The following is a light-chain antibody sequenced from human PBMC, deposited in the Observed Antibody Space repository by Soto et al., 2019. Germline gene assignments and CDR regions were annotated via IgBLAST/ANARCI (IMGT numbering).Light chain of an antibody. V-gene: IGLV2-14*01. CDR3: SSYISRTFVV. Sequence: QSALTQPASVSGSPGQSITISCTGTSRAVGGYNYVSWYQRHPGKAPKLIIYDVTNRPSGVSDRFSGFKSGNTASLTISGLRAEDEGDYYCSSYISRTFVVFGGGTKVTVL. J-gene: IGLJ2*01. CDR1: SRAVGGYNY. CDR2: DVT.